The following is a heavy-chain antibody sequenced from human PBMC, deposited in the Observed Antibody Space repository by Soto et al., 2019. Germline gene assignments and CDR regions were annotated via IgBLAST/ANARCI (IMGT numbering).Heavy chain of an antibody. D-gene: IGHD2-2*01. CDR2: IKSKTDGGTT. V-gene: IGHV3-15*07. J-gene: IGHJ6*02. CDR1: GFTFSNAW. Sequence: GGSLRLSCAASGFTFSNAWMNWVRQAPGKGLEWVGRIKSKTDGGTTDYAAPVKGRFTISRDDSKNTLYLQMNSLKTEDTAVYYCTTGGALGYCSSTSCYGLLFFIPYYYGMDVWGQGTTVTVSS. CDR3: TTGGALGYCSSTSCYGLLFFIPYYYGMDV.